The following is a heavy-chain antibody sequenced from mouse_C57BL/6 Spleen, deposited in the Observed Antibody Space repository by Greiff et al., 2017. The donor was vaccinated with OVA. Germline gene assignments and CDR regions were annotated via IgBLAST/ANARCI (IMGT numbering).Heavy chain of an antibody. CDR2: IYPGDGDT. D-gene: IGHD1-1*01. CDR3: ARSSIYYYGSSYNYFDY. V-gene: IGHV1-82*01. CDR1: GYAFSSSW. J-gene: IGHJ2*01. Sequence: QVQLQQSGPELVKPGASVKISCKASGYAFSSSWMNWVKQRPGKGLEWIGRIYPGDGDTNYNGKFKGKATLTADKSSSTAYMQLSSLTSEDSAVYFCARSSIYYYGSSYNYFDYWGQGTTLTVSS.